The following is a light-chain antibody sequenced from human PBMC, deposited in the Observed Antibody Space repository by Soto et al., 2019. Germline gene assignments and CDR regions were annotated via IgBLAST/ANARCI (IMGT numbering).Light chain of an antibody. Sequence: QCVLTQPASVSGPPGQSITISCTGISNDVGGYNYVSWYQQHPGKAPKLLIFELTNRPSGVSNRFSGSKSGNTASLTISGLQAEDEADYYCSSYTSSDVVFGGGTKLTAL. CDR3: SSYTSSDVV. V-gene: IGLV2-14*01. J-gene: IGLJ2*01. CDR2: ELT. CDR1: SNDVGGYNY.